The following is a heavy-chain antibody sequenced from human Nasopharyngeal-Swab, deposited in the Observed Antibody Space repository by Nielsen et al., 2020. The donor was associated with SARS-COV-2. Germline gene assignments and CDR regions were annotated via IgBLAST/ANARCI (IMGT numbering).Heavy chain of an antibody. V-gene: IGHV3-21*01. CDR3: ARQSFLEWLPVLWFDY. D-gene: IGHD3-3*01. J-gene: IGHJ4*02. CDR2: ISSSSSYI. Sequence: GGSLRLSCAASGFTFSSYSMNWVRQAPGKGLEWVSSISSSSSYIYYADSVKGRFTISRDNAKNSLYLQMNSLRAEDTAVYYCARQSFLEWLPVLWFDYWGQGTLVTVSS. CDR1: GFTFSSYS.